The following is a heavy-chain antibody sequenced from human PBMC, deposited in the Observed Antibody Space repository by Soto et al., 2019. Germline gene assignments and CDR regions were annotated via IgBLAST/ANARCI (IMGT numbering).Heavy chain of an antibody. J-gene: IGHJ3*01. CDR1: GFTLSTFW. V-gene: IGHV3-7*05. CDR3: AIDLSPRHTTNWVDAFDF. Sequence: EVQLVESGGGLVQPGGSLRLSCAASGFTLSTFWMTWVRQAPGKGLEWVANINRDGSVQNYVDSVEGRFTISRDNAKNSLYLQMDSLRAEEAAVYYCAIDLSPRHTTNWVDAFDFWGPGTMVTVSS. D-gene: IGHD7-27*01. CDR2: INRDGSVQ.